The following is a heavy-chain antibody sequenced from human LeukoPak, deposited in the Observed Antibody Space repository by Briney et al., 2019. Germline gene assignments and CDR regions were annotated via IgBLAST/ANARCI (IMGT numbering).Heavy chain of an antibody. CDR2: IQSKVDAETA. CDR1: AFTLRYAW. D-gene: IGHD2-21*01. J-gene: IGHJ3*02. Sequence: SGGSLRLSCVASAFTLRYAWMGCVRQAPGKGLEWVGRIQSKVDAETAHYAAPVKGRFTISSDDSKNTLHLQMNSLTTEDTAIYYCATGVISNDAFDIWGQGTVVTVSS. CDR3: ATGVISNDAFDI. V-gene: IGHV3-15*01.